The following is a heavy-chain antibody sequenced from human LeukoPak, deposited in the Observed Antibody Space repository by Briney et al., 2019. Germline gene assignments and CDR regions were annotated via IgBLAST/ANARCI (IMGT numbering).Heavy chain of an antibody. Sequence: PSETLSLTCTVSGGSISSTSYYWGWIRQPPGKGLEWIGSIYYSGSTYYNPSLKSRVTISVATSKNQFSLKLNSVTAADTAVYYCARDASYHDSSGYYSRFKGQTHFDYWGQGTLVTVSS. V-gene: IGHV4-39*07. J-gene: IGHJ4*02. D-gene: IGHD3-22*01. CDR3: ARDASYHDSSGYYSRFKGQTHFDY. CDR2: IYYSGST. CDR1: GGSISSTSYY.